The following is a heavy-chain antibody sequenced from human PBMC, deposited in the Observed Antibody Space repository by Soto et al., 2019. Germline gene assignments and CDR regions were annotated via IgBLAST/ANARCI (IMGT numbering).Heavy chain of an antibody. J-gene: IGHJ6*02. CDR1: GFTFSNAW. V-gene: IGHV3-15*01. CDR3: TTDLIRITIFGVVPDYYGMDV. CDR2: IKSKTDGGTT. D-gene: IGHD3-3*01. Sequence: GGSLRLSCAASGFTFSNAWMGWVRQAPGKGLEWVGRIKSKTDGGTTDYAAPVKGRFTISRDDSKNTLYLQMNSLKTEDTAVYYCTTDLIRITIFGVVPDYYGMDVWGQGTTVTVSS.